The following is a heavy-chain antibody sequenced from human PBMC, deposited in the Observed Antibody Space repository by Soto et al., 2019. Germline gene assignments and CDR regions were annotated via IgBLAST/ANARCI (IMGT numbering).Heavy chain of an antibody. CDR2: FSGGSGTT. CDR3: ARWNGYGDF. J-gene: IGHJ4*02. D-gene: IGHD1-1*01. Sequence: EVQLLESGGGLVQPGGSLRLSCAASGFSLPTYGVTWVRQAPGKGLEWVSGFSGGSGTTHYRDSVKGRFSITRDNSKNTAHLEMNSLRVEDTAIYYCARWNGYGDFWGQGILVTVSS. V-gene: IGHV3-23*01. CDR1: GFSLPTYG.